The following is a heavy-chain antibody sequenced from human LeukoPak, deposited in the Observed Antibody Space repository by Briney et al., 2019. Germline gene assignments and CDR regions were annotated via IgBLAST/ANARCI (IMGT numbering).Heavy chain of an antibody. J-gene: IGHJ4*02. CDR3: ARDYDFWSGYSYYLDY. CDR2: ISYDGSNK. D-gene: IGHD3-3*01. V-gene: IGHV3-30*04. CDR1: GFTFSSYA. Sequence: GGSLRLSCAASGFTFSSYAMHWVRQAPGKGLEWVAVISYDGSNKYYADSVKGRFTISRDNSKNTLYLQMNSLRAEDTAVYYCARDYDFWSGYSYYLDYWGQGTLVTVSS.